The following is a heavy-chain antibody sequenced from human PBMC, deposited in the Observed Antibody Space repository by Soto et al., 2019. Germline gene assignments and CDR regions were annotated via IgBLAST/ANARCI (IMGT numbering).Heavy chain of an antibody. CDR3: AGDHSSRSY. J-gene: IGHJ4*02. CDR1: GGTFSIYT. V-gene: IGHV1-69*08. Sequence: QVQLVQSGAEVKKPGSSVKVSCKASGGTFSIYTISWVRPATGQGLEWMGRIIPILAIANYAQKFQGRVTITAAKPTITAYRELCSLRSEDTAVYYCAGDHSSRSYWGQRTQVTVSS. CDR2: IIPILAIA. D-gene: IGHD6-13*01.